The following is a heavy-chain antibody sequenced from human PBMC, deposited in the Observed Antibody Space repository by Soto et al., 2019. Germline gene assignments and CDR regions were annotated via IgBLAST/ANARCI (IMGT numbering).Heavy chain of an antibody. J-gene: IGHJ4*02. CDR1: GFTFSGSA. CDR2: IRSKANSYAT. D-gene: IGHD3-3*01. CDR3: TRRSSGYYIDY. Sequence: GGSLRLSCTASGFTFSGSAMHWVRQASGKGLEWVGRIRSKANSYATAYAASVTGRFTISRDDPKNTAYLHMNSLKTEDTVVYYCTRRSSGYYIDYWGQGTLVTVSS. V-gene: IGHV3-73*01.